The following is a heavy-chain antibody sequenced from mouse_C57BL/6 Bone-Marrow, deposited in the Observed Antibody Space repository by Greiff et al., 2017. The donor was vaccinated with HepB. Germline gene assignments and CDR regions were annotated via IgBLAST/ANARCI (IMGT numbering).Heavy chain of an antibody. V-gene: IGHV1-62-2*01. J-gene: IGHJ4*01. CDR3: ARHEQDYGNYEGAMDY. D-gene: IGHD2-1*01. CDR2: FYPGSGSI. CDR1: GYTFTEYT. Sequence: QVQLKQSGAELVKPGASVKLSCKASGYTFTEYTIHWVKQRSGQGLEWIGWFYPGSGSIKYNEKFKDKATLTADKSSSTVYMELSRLTSEDSAVYFCARHEQDYGNYEGAMDYWGQGTSVTVSS.